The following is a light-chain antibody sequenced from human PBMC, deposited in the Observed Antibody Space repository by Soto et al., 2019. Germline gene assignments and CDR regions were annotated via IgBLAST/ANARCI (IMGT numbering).Light chain of an antibody. CDR1: QSVSSD. CDR3: QQYNNWPPIT. V-gene: IGKV3-15*01. J-gene: IGKJ1*01. Sequence: EIVMTQSPATLSVSPGERATLSCRASQSVSSDLAWYHQKPSQAPRLLIYGASTRATGIPARFSGSGSGTEFTLTISSLQSEDFAVYYCQQYNNWPPITFGQGTKVDI. CDR2: GAS.